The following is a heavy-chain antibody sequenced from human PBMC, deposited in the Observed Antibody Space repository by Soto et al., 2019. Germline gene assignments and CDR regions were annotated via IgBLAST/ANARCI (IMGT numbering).Heavy chain of an antibody. J-gene: IGHJ3*02. D-gene: IGHD1-26*01. CDR2: ISGSGGST. CDR3: AKDRRGLRGIYSGSSDAFDI. CDR1: GFTFSSYA. Sequence: PGGSLRLSCAASGFTFSSYAMSWVRQAPGKGLEWVSAISGSGGSTYYADSVKGRFTISRDNSKSTLYLQMNSLRAEDTAVYYCAKDRRGLRGIYSGSSDAFDIWGQGTMVTVSS. V-gene: IGHV3-23*01.